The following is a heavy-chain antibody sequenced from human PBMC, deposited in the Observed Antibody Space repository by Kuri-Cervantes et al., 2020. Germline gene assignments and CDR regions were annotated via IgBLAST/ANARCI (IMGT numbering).Heavy chain of an antibody. J-gene: IGHJ6*03. CDR3: ARDRAHDFWSGYYMHYYYYMDV. D-gene: IGHD3-3*01. CDR2: ISYAGTT. V-gene: IGHV4-59*01. CDR1: GGSIITYD. Sequence: SETLSLTCTVSGGSIITYDWSWIRQPPGKGPEWMGYISYAGTTNYHPSLKSRVTISVDTSKNQFSLKLSSVTAADTAVYYCARDRAHDFWSGYYMHYYYYMDVWGKGTTVTVSS.